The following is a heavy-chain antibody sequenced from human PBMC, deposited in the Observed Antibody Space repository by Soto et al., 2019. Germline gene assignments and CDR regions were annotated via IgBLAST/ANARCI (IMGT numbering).Heavy chain of an antibody. V-gene: IGHV1-69*06. CDR1: GGTFSNYV. D-gene: IGHD1-7*01. J-gene: IGHJ4*02. CDR2: IIPISGAA. Sequence: QVQLVQSGAEVNKPGSSVKVSCKASGGTFSNYVVNWVRQAPGQGLEWMGRIIPISGAANYAQKFQGRVTIPADKSTSTSYMELSSLRSDDTAVYYCASDMTRTVVPYFDFWGQGTLVTVSS. CDR3: ASDMTRTVVPYFDF.